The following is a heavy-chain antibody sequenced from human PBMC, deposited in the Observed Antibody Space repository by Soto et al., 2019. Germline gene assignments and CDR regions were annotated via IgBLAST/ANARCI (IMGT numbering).Heavy chain of an antibody. CDR3: ATSTPRRLLDPDY. D-gene: IGHD2-21*01. V-gene: IGHV4-4*02. CDR2: IYHSGST. CDR1: GGSISSSNW. Sequence: PSETLSLTCAVSGGSISSSNWWSWVRQPPGKGLEWIGEIYHSGSTNYNPSLKSRVTISVDKSKNQFSLKLSSVTAADTAVYYCATSTPRRLLDPDYWGHGTLVTV. J-gene: IGHJ4*01.